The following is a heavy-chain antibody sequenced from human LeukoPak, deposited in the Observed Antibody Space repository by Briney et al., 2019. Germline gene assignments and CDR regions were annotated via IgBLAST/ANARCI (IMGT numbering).Heavy chain of an antibody. D-gene: IGHD3-10*01. CDR2: IIPIFGTA. CDR1: GGTFSSYA. J-gene: IGHJ4*02. Sequence: ASVKVSCKASGGTFSSYAISWVRQAPGQGLEWMGGIIPIFGTANYAQKLQGRVTMTTDTSTSTAYMELRSLRSDDTAVYYCARVLWFGELLYGGDYWGQGTLVTVSS. CDR3: ARVLWFGELLYGGDY. V-gene: IGHV1-69*05.